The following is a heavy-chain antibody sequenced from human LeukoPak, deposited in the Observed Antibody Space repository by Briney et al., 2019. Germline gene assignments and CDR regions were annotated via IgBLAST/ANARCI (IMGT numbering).Heavy chain of an antibody. V-gene: IGHV3-74*01. CDR2: INSDGRST. CDR3: ASLNPPFDY. CDR1: GFTFSRYW. Sequence: GGALRLSCAASGFTFSRYWMHWVRQAPGKGLVWVSRINSDGRSTNYADSVKGRFTISRDNAKNTLYLQMNSLRAEDTAVYYCASLNPPFDYWGQGTLVTVSS. J-gene: IGHJ4*02.